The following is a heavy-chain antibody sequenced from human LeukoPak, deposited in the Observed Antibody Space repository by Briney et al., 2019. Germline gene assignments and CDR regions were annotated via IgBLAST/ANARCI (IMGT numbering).Heavy chain of an antibody. V-gene: IGHV1-2*02. CDR3: ASAAFWSEYFQH. CDR1: GYIFTDYY. Sequence: ASVKVSCKASGYIFTDYYMHWVRQAPGQGLEWMGWINPKSGGTNYAQKFQGRVTMTRDTPISTGHMELSRLRTDDTAVYYCASAAFWSEYFQHWGQGTLVTVSS. J-gene: IGHJ1*01. CDR2: INPKSGGT. D-gene: IGHD3-3*01.